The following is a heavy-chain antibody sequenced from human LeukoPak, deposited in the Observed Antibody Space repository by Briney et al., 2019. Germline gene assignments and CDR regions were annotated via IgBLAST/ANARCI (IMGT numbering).Heavy chain of an antibody. J-gene: IGHJ4*02. Sequence: SVTVSCTASGGTFSIYAISWVRQAPGQGLEWMGGIIPIFGTANYAQKFQGRVTITADESTSTAYMELSSLRSEDTAVYYCAREGRGYCSSTSCYDSHEYFDYWGQGTLVTVSS. CDR3: AREGRGYCSSTSCYDSHEYFDY. CDR2: IIPIFGTA. D-gene: IGHD2-2*01. V-gene: IGHV1-69*01. CDR1: GGTFSIYA.